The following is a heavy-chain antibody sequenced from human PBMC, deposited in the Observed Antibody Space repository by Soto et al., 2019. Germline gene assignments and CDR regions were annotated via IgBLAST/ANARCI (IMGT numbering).Heavy chain of an antibody. J-gene: IGHJ6*04. CDR2: ISSSATYV. V-gene: IGHV3-21*06. D-gene: IGHD5-18*01. CDR3: AREGGYTFGYGSKYYLGMDI. Sequence: GGSLRLSCAASGFVFSDYTINWVRQAPGKGLEWVSSISSSATYVYYADSMKGRFTISRDNAKNSVFLHIDSLRAEDTAVYFCAREGGYTFGYGSKYYLGMDIWGKGTRVTVSS. CDR1: GFVFSDYT.